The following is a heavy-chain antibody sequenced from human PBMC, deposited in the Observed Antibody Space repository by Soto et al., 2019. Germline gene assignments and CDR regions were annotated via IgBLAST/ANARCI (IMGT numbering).Heavy chain of an antibody. V-gene: IGHV3-23*01. CDR3: SLPKTGSYFVY. CDR2: IGASGAGT. Sequence: PGGSLRLPCAASGFTFSSYAMSWVRQAPGKGLEWVSAIGASGAGTYYAGYVKGRFTISRDNSKNTLYLQMNSLRAEDTAVYYCSLPKTGSYFVYVDQGTLVTASS. D-gene: IGHD1-1*01. J-gene: IGHJ4*01. CDR1: GFTFSSYA.